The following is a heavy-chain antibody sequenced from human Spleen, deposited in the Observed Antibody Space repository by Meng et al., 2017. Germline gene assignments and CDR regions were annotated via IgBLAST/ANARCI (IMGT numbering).Heavy chain of an antibody. CDR1: GFTFSSYS. J-gene: IGHJ5*01. CDR2: ISYDGSNK. CDR3: AVRRGYTSTQYWIDS. Sequence: GESLKISCAASGFTFSSYSMHWVRQAPGKGLEWVAVISYDGSNKYYADSVKGRFTISRDNSKNTLYLQMNSLRAEDTAVYYCAVRRGYTSTQYWIDSWGQGTLVTVSS. D-gene: IGHD2-2*02. V-gene: IGHV3-30*04.